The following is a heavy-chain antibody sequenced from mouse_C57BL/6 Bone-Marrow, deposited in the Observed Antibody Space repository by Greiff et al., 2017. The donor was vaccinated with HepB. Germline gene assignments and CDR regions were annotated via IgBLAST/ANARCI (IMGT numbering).Heavy chain of an antibody. D-gene: IGHD1-1*01. CDR2: INPNNGGT. CDR1: GYTFTDYY. V-gene: IGHV1-26*01. Sequence: VQLQQSGPELVKPGASVKISCKASGYTFTDYYMNWVKQSHGKSLEWIGDINPNNGGTSYNQKFKGKATLTVDKSSSTAYMELRSLTSGDSAVYYCAGYYYGSGGWFAYWGQGTLVTVSA. J-gene: IGHJ3*01. CDR3: AGYYYGSGGWFAY.